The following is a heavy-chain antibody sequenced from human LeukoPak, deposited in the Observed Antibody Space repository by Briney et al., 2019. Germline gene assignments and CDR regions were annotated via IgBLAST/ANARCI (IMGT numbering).Heavy chain of an antibody. J-gene: IGHJ3*02. D-gene: IGHD3-22*01. V-gene: IGHV4-39*07. CDR2: IYYSGST. Sequence: ESSETLSLTCTVSGCSISSSSYYWGWIRQPPGKGLEWIGSIYYSGSTNYNPSLKSRVTISVDTSKKQFSLTLSSVTTADTAVYYCARYYYDNSGSIYAFDIWGQGTMVTVSS. CDR1: GCSISSSSYY. CDR3: ARYYYDNSGSIYAFDI.